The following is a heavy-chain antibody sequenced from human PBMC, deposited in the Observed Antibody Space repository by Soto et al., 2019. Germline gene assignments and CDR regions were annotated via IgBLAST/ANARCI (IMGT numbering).Heavy chain of an antibody. CDR3: AKDWRELSPGNVFNI. V-gene: IGHV3-30*18. CDR2: ITYDGSNK. CDR1: GFTFSSYG. Sequence: GGSLRLSCAASGFTFSSYGMHWVRQAPGKGLEWVGVITYDGSNKFYADSVKGRFTISRENSKNTLYLQMNSLRAEDAAVYYWAKDWRELSPGNVFNIWGQGKMVTVS. D-gene: IGHD1-26*01. J-gene: IGHJ3*02.